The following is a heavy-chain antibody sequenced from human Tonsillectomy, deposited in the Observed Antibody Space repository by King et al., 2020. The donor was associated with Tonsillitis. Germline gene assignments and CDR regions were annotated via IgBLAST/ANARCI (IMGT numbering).Heavy chain of an antibody. Sequence: QLVQSGAEVKKPGESLKISCKGSGYSFINYWIGWVRQMPGKGLEWMGIIYPGDSDSTYSPSFQGQVTISADKSISTAYLQWSSLKASDTAMYYCARRFPVYGDAFDIWGQGTMVTVSS. J-gene: IGHJ3*02. D-gene: IGHD5/OR15-5a*01. CDR2: IYPGDSDS. V-gene: IGHV5-51*01. CDR1: GYSFINYW. CDR3: ARRFPVYGDAFDI.